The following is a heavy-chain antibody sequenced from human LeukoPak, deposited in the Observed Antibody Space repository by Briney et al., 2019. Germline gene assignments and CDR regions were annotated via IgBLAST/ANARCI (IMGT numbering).Heavy chain of an antibody. CDR2: INPNSGGT. CDR1: GYTFTGYY. D-gene: IGHD1-26*01. Sequence: ASVKVSCKASGYTFTGYYMHWVRQAPGQGLEWMGWINPNSGGTNYAQKFQGRVTMTRDTSISTAYTELSRLRSDDTAVYYCARVARRLLTSGSYSYWGQGTLVTVSS. CDR3: ARVARRLLTSGSYSY. V-gene: IGHV1-2*02. J-gene: IGHJ4*02.